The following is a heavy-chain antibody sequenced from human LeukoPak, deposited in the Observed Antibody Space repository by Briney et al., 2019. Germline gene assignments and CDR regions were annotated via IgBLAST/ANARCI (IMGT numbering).Heavy chain of an antibody. D-gene: IGHD3-22*01. V-gene: IGHV3-7*01. Sequence: GGSLRLSCAASGFTFSSYWMSWVHQAPGKGLEWVANIKQDGSEKYYVDSVKGRFTISRDNAKNSLYLQMNSLRAEDTAVYYCARVFDYDSSGYYYDPHFDYWGQGTLVTVSS. CDR2: IKQDGSEK. J-gene: IGHJ4*02. CDR3: ARVFDYDSSGYYYDPHFDY. CDR1: GFTFSSYW.